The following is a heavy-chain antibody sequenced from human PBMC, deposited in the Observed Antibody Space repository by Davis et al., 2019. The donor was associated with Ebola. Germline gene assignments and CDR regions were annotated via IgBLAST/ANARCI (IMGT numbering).Heavy chain of an antibody. CDR3: AKDAGYSSGWYGGGAVD. J-gene: IGHJ4*02. CDR1: GGTFSSYA. CDR2: IIPILGIA. D-gene: IGHD6-19*01. V-gene: IGHV1-69*04. Sequence: SVKVSCKASGGTFSSYAISWVRQAPGQGLEWMGRIIPILGIANYAQKFQGRVTITADKSTSTAYMELSSLRSEDTAVYYCAKDAGYSSGWYGGGAVDWGQGTLVTVSS.